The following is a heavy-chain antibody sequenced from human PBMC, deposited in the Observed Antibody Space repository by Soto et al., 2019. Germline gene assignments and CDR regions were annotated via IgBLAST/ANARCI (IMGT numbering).Heavy chain of an antibody. CDR3: ARGRSSWYVLFDY. CDR1: AFTSSSNW. Sequence: PGRSLRLSCAASAFTSSSNWMHWGRQAPGKGLVWVSRINSDGSITSYADSVKGQFTISRDNAKNTLYLQMNSLRAEDTAVYYCARGRSSWYVLFDYWGQGTLVTV. D-gene: IGHD6-13*01. J-gene: IGHJ4*02. V-gene: IGHV3-74*01. CDR2: INSDGSIT.